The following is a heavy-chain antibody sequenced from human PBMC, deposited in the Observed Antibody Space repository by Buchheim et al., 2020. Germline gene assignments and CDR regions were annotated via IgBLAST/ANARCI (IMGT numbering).Heavy chain of an antibody. D-gene: IGHD6-6*01. CDR2: IRPSGGDT. Sequence: EVQLLESGGTSVQPGGSLRLSCAASGIPFSSHAMIWVRQAPGKGLEWVSAIRPSGGDTFYADSVRGRFTVSRDNSKNTLFLTMSSLRADDTAVYYCATWYGSPSSHFDYWGQGTL. CDR1: GIPFSSHA. V-gene: IGHV3-23*01. CDR3: ATWYGSPSSHFDY. J-gene: IGHJ4*02.